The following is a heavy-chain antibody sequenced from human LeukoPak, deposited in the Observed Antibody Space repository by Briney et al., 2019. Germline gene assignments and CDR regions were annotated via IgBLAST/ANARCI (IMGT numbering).Heavy chain of an antibody. CDR2: IYYSRST. D-gene: IGHD2-2*02. CDR1: GGSISSGDYY. V-gene: IGHV4-30-4*08. J-gene: IGHJ5*02. Sequence: SQTLSLTCTVSGGSISSGDYYWSWIRQPPGKGLDWIGYIYYSRSTYYNPSVKSRVTISVDTSKNQFSLKLSSVTAADTAVYYCARNQLLYVDWFAPWGQEPLVTVSS. CDR3: ARNQLLYVDWFAP.